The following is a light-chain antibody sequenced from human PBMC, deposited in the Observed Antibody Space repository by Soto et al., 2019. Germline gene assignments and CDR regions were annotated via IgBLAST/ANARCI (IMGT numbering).Light chain of an antibody. J-gene: IGKJ1*01. CDR1: QSVISSY. CDR3: QQYGSSGT. CDR2: GAS. V-gene: IGKV3-20*01. Sequence: EIVLADSPGTLSLSPWERATLSCSASQSVISSYLAWYQQKPGQAPSLLIYGASSRATGIPDRFSGSGSGTDFTLTISRLEPEDFAVYYCQQYGSSGTFGQGTKVDIK.